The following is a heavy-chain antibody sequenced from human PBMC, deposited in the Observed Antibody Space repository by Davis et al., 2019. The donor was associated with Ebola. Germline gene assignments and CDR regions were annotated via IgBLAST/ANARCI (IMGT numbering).Heavy chain of an antibody. J-gene: IGHJ4*02. Sequence: MPSETLSLTCAASGVSICSSNRWSWVRQPPGKGLEWIGYIYYSGSTNYNPSLKSRVTISADTSKNQFSLKLNSVTAADTAVYYCTRTTRDSGWFIDFWGRGTRVTVSS. CDR3: TRTTRDSGWFIDF. CDR2: IYYSGST. CDR1: GVSICSSNR. V-gene: IGHV4-4*02. D-gene: IGHD6-19*01.